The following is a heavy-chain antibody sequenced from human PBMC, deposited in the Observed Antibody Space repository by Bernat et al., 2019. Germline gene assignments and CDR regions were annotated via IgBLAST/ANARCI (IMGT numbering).Heavy chain of an antibody. V-gene: IGHV3-11*04. D-gene: IGHD1-26*01. CDR1: GFTLSGYF. Sequence: QVQLVESGGGSVKPGGSLRLPCAASGFTLSGYFMSWIRQAPGKGLEWVSYISSSGYTIYYADSVKGRFTISRDNTKNSIYLQMNSLRVEDTGLYYCARGSSGSYAYWGHGTQVTVSS. J-gene: IGHJ4*01. CDR2: ISSSGYTI. CDR3: ARGSSGSYAY.